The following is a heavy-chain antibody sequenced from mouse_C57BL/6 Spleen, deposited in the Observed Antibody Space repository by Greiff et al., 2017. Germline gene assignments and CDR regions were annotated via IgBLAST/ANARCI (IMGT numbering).Heavy chain of an antibody. Sequence: VQLQQPGAELVKPGASVKLSCKASGYTFTSYWMHWVKQRPGQGLEWIGMIHPNSGSTNYNEKFKSKATLTVDKSSSTAYMQLSSLTSEDSAVYYCARSNYGSSYCMDYWGQGTSVTVSS. CDR2: IHPNSGST. CDR3: ARSNYGSSYCMDY. J-gene: IGHJ4*01. D-gene: IGHD1-1*01. V-gene: IGHV1-64*01. CDR1: GYTFTSYW.